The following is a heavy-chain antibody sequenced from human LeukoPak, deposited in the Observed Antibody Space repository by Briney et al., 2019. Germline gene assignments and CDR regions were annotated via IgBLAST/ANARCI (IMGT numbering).Heavy chain of an antibody. V-gene: IGHV4-59*01. J-gene: IGHJ6*03. D-gene: IGHD5-18*01. CDR2: TYYSGST. CDR1: GGSISSYY. Sequence: PSETLSLTCSVSGGSISSYYWSWIRQPPGKGLEWIGYTYYSGSTNYNPSLKSRVTISVDTSKNQFSLKLSSVTAADTAVYYCARVYTPYSYGFENYYYYMDVWGKGTTVTISS. CDR3: ARVYTPYSYGFENYYYYMDV.